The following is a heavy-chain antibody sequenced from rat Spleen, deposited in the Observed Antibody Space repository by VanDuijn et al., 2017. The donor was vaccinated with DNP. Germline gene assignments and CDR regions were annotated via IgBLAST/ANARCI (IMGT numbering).Heavy chain of an antibody. CDR2: INYAGSNT. V-gene: IGHV5-22*01. CDR3: ARQRWYYSGEGMDY. D-gene: IGHD1-1*01. CDR1: GFIFSDFY. Sequence: EVQLVESGGGLVQPGRSLKLSCAASGFIFSDFYMAWVRQAPKKGLEWVASINYAGSNTYYGDSVKGRFTISRDKAKSTLYLQMNSLRSEDTATYYCARQRWYYSGEGMDYWGQGVMVTVSS. J-gene: IGHJ2*01.